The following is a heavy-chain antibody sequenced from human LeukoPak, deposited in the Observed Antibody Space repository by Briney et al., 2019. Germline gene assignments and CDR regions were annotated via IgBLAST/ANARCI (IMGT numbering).Heavy chain of an antibody. CDR2: IYYSGST. V-gene: IGHV4-59*01. Sequence: SETLSLTCTVSGGSINSYYWSWIRQPPGKGLEWIGYIYYSGSTNYNPSLKSRVTISRDTSKNQFSLKLRSVTAADTAVYYCTSGGMVSGDYWGHGTLVTVSS. D-gene: IGHD2-8*01. CDR1: GGSINSYY. CDR3: TSGGMVSGDY. J-gene: IGHJ4*01.